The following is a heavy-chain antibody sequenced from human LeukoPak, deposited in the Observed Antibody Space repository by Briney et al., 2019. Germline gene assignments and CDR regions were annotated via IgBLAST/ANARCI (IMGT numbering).Heavy chain of an antibody. V-gene: IGHV1-69*04. CDR2: IISILGIA. CDR1: GGTFSSYA. Sequence: SVKVSCKASGGTFSSYAISWVRQAPGQGLEWMGRIISILGIANYAQKFQGRVTITADKSTSTAYMELSSLRSEDTAVYYCARDVAARAPYSYGYDYWGQGTLVTVSS. D-gene: IGHD5-18*01. J-gene: IGHJ4*02. CDR3: ARDVAARAPYSYGYDY.